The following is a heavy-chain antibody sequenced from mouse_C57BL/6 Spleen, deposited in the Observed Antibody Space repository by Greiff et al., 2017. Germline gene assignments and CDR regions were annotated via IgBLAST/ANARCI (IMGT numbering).Heavy chain of an antibody. J-gene: IGHJ4*01. CDR3: ARPGTFGYAMDY. V-gene: IGHV1-69*01. CDR1: GYTFTSYW. D-gene: IGHD4-1*01. CDR2: IDPSDSYT. Sequence: QVQLQQPGAELVMPGASVKLSCKASGYTFTSYWMHWVKQRPGQGLEWIGEIDPSDSYTNYNQKFKGKSTLTVDKSSSTAYMQLSSLTSEDSAVYYWARPGTFGYAMDYWGQGTSVTVSS.